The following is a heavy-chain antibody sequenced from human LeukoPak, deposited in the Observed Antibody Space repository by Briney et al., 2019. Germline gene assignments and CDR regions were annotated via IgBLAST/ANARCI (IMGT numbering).Heavy chain of an antibody. Sequence: SETLSLTCTVSGGSISSSSYYWGWIRQPPGKGLEWIGSIYYSGSTYYNPSLKSRVTISVDTSKNQFSLKLRSVTAADTAVYYCARDDENNWFDPWGQGTLVTVSS. CDR1: GGSISSSSYY. V-gene: IGHV4-39*07. CDR3: ARDDENNWFDP. CDR2: IYYSGST. J-gene: IGHJ5*02.